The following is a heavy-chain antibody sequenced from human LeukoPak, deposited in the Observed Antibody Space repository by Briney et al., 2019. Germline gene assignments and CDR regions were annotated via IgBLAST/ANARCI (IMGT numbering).Heavy chain of an antibody. Sequence: PGGSLRLSCAASGFIVNNNHMSWVRQAPGKGLEWVSVLYSSGSTYYADSVKDRFTISRDNSKNTLYLQMNSLRAEDTAVYYCAKEYQESYYDSSGSFDYWGQGTLVTVSS. CDR2: LYSSGST. J-gene: IGHJ4*02. D-gene: IGHD3-22*01. CDR1: GFIVNNNH. CDR3: AKEYQESYYDSSGSFDY. V-gene: IGHV3-66*01.